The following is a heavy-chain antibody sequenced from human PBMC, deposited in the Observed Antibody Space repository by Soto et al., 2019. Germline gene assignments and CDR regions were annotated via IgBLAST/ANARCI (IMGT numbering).Heavy chain of an antibody. V-gene: IGHV4-31*03. CDR1: GGSISSGGYY. Sequence: SETLSLTCTVSGGSISSGGYYWSWIRQHPGKGLEWIGSIYYSGSSYYNPSLKSRVTISVDTSKNQFSLKLSSVTAADTAVYYCARSYYYDSSGYYSPLFYWGQGTLVTVSS. CDR3: ARSYYYDSSGYYSPLFY. D-gene: IGHD3-22*01. CDR2: IYYSGSS. J-gene: IGHJ4*02.